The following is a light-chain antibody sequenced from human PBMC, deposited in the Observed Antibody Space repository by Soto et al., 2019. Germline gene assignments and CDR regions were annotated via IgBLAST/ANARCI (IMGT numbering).Light chain of an antibody. CDR3: QQYNSYPLT. CDR1: QSISSW. V-gene: IGKV1-5*01. CDR2: DAS. J-gene: IGKJ2*01. Sequence: DIQMTQSPSTLSASVGDRVTITCRASQSISSWLAWYQQKPGKAPKLLIYDASSLESGVPSRFSGSGSGTEFTLTICSLQPDDFATYYCQQYNSYPLTFGQGTKLEIK.